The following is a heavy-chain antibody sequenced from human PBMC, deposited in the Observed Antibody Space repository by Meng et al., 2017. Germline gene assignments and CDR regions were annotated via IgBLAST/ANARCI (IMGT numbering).Heavy chain of an antibody. V-gene: IGHV1-69*01. CDR1: GGTFNSYA. J-gene: IGHJ4*02. CDR3: ARDDYSNYLPFDY. Sequence: QGQLVQPGAELKKPGSSGKVSCKASGGTFNSYAISWVRQAPGQGLEWMGGIIPIFGTANYAQKFQGRVTITADESTSTAYMELSSLRSEDTAVYYCARDDYSNYLPFDYWGQGTLVTVSS. CDR2: IIPIFGTA. D-gene: IGHD4-11*01.